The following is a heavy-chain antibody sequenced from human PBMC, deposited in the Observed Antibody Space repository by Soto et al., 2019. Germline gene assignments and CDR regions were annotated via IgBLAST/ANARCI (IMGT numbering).Heavy chain of an antibody. V-gene: IGHV4-59*01. D-gene: IGHD3-16*01. Sequence: SETLSLTCTVSGGSISSYYWSWIRQPPGKGLEWIGYIYYSGSTNYNPSLKRRVTISVDTSKNQFSLKLSSVTAADTAVYYCARDGSLRGNLFDYWGQGTLVTVSS. CDR2: IYYSGST. CDR1: GGSISSYY. J-gene: IGHJ4*02. CDR3: ARDGSLRGNLFDY.